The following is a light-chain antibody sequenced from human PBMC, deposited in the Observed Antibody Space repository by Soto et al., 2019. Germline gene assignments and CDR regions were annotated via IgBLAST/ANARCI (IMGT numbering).Light chain of an antibody. V-gene: IGLV2-14*01. CDR3: SSYTIRGV. J-gene: IGLJ3*02. Sequence: QSALTQPASVSGSPGQSITISCTGTSGDLGHNYVSWYQQHAGKVPKLIIYEATIRSSGVSARLTGSKSSNTASLSISGLHDEDEADYSCSSYTIRGVFVVGTKLPVL. CDR2: EAT. CDR1: SGDLGHNY.